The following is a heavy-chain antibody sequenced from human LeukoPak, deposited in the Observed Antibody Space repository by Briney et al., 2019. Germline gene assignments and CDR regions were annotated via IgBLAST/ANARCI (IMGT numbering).Heavy chain of an antibody. D-gene: IGHD4-17*01. CDR3: ARGGDVTVTIFDY. CDR2: IYYSGST. Sequence: SETLSLTCTVSGGSISSYYWSWIRQPPGKGLEWIGYIYYSGSTNYNPSLKSRVTISVDTSKNQFSLKLSSVTAADTAVYYCARGGDVTVTIFDYWGQGTLVTVSS. V-gene: IGHV4-59*01. CDR1: GGSISSYY. J-gene: IGHJ4*02.